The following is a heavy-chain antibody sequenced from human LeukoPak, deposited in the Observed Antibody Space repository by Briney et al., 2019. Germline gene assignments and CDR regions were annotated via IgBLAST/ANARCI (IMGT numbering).Heavy chain of an antibody. J-gene: IGHJ4*02. Sequence: GGSLRLSCAASGFTFSSYAMSWVRQPPGKGLEWVSAISGSGGSTYYADSVKGRFTISRDNSKNTLYLQMNSLRAEDTAVYYCAKDGMVRGVKPYYFDYWGQGTLVTVSS. CDR3: AKDGMVRGVKPYYFDY. CDR1: GFTFSSYA. V-gene: IGHV3-23*01. CDR2: ISGSGGST. D-gene: IGHD3-10*01.